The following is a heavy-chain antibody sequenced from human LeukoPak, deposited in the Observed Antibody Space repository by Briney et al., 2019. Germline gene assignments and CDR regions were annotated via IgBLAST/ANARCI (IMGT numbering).Heavy chain of an antibody. Sequence: ASVKVSCKASGYTFTDYGVHWVRQAPGQGLEWMGWISTYNGNTHYVQNLQDRLAITTDASTNTAFMELRSLRSDDTAVYYCAGVVGRQIAVAGDDYWGQGTLVTVSS. J-gene: IGHJ4*02. D-gene: IGHD6-19*01. CDR3: AGVVGRQIAVAGDDY. CDR2: ISTYNGNT. CDR1: GYTFTDYG. V-gene: IGHV1-18*01.